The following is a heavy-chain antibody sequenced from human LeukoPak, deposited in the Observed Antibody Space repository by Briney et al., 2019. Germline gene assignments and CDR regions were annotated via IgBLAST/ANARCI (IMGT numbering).Heavy chain of an antibody. D-gene: IGHD1-26*01. CDR2: MNPNSGNT. Sequence: ASVKVSCKASGYTFTSYDINWVRQATGQGLEWMGWMNPNSGNTGYAQKFQGRVTMTRNTSISTAYMELSSLRSEDTAVYYCARGWSGGATQSIRYYYYYYYMDVWGKGTTVTISS. CDR1: GYTFTSYD. V-gene: IGHV1-8*01. CDR3: ARGWSGGATQSIRYYYYYYYMDV. J-gene: IGHJ6*03.